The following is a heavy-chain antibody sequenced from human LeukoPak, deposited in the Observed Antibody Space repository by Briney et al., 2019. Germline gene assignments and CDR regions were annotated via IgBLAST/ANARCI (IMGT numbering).Heavy chain of an antibody. J-gene: IGHJ3*02. CDR1: GFTLSSNW. Sequence: GGSLRLSCAGSGFTLSSNWMHWVRQAPGKGLVWVARFYSDGGRTNYADSVKGRFTISGDNAKNTQYLQMSSLRAEDTAVYYCARSGRGGAFDIWGQGTMVTASS. CDR2: FYSDGGRT. D-gene: IGHD1-26*01. CDR3: ARSGRGGAFDI. V-gene: IGHV3-74*01.